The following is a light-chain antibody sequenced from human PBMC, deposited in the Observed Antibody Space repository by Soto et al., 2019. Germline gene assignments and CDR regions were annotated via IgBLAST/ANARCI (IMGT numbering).Light chain of an antibody. V-gene: IGLV2-23*02. CDR1: SSDVGSYNL. CDR2: EVS. Sequence: QSALTQPASVSGSPGQSITISCTGTSSDVGSYNLVSWYQQHPGKAPKLMXXEVSKXXSXVSNRFSGSKSVNTASLTISGXXXXXXXXXYCCSYAGSSTYAVFGGGTQLTVL. J-gene: IGLJ7*01. CDR3: CSYAGSSTYAV.